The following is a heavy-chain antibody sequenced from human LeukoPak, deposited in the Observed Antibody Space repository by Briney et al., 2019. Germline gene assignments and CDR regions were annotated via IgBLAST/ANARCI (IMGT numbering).Heavy chain of an antibody. V-gene: IGHV4-34*01. Sequence: SETLSLTCAVYGGSFSGYYWSWIRQPPGKGLEWIGEINHSGSTNYNPSLKSRVTISVGTSKNQFSLKLSSVTAADTAVYYCARGLYRDIVVVTAPPRFDYWGQGTLVTVSS. CDR1: GGSFSGYY. CDR2: INHSGST. D-gene: IGHD2-21*02. J-gene: IGHJ4*02. CDR3: ARGLYRDIVVVTAPPRFDY.